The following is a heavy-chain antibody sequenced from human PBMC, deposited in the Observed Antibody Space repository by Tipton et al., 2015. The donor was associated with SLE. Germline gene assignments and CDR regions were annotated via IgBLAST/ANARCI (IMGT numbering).Heavy chain of an antibody. CDR1: GGSISSGTYY. Sequence: TLSLTCTVSGGSISSGTYYWSWIRQPPGKGLEWIGYIYYSGNTNYNPSLKSRVTISVDTSKNQFSLKLSSVTAADTAVYYCARKTIFGELGEWGQGTLVTVSS. CDR3: ARKTIFGELGE. J-gene: IGHJ4*02. V-gene: IGHV4-61*01. D-gene: IGHD3-10*01. CDR2: IYYSGNT.